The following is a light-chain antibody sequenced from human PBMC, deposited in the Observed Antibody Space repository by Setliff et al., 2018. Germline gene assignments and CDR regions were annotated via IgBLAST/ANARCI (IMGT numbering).Light chain of an antibody. CDR1: SSDVGAYNY. Sequence: QSALAQPASVSGSPGQSITISCTGTSSDVGAYNYVSWYQQHPGKAPKLIIYDVSNRPSGVSNRFSASKSGNTASLTISGLQAEDEADYYCCSFAGAGWVLGGGTKVTVL. J-gene: IGLJ3*02. CDR2: DVS. CDR3: CSFAGAGWV. V-gene: IGLV2-14*03.